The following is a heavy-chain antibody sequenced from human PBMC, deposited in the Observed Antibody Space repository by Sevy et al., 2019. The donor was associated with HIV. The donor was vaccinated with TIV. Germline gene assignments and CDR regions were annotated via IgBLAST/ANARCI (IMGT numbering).Heavy chain of an antibody. CDR2: ISGSGGST. D-gene: IGHD2-2*01. Sequence: GGSLRLSCAASGFTFSSYAMSWVRQAPGKGLEWVSAISGSGGSTYYADSVKGRFTISRDNSKNTLYLQMNSLGAEDTAVYYCASGRCSSTSCRHGYWGQGTLVTVSS. V-gene: IGHV3-23*01. J-gene: IGHJ4*02. CDR3: ASGRCSSTSCRHGY. CDR1: GFTFSSYA.